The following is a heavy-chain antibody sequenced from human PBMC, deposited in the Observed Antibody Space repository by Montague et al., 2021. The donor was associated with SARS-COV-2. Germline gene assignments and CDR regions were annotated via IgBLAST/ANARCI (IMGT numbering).Heavy chain of an antibody. CDR1: GGSITSYY. Sequence: SETLSLTCTVSGGSITSYYWSWIRQPPGKGLEYIGYIYYSGSTNCNPSLKSRVTMSVDTSKNQFSLKLSSVTAADTAVYYCAGGDGHYYGSGTYPYYWGQGTLVTVSS. D-gene: IGHD3-10*01. J-gene: IGHJ4*02. CDR3: AGGDGHYYGSGTYPYY. V-gene: IGHV4-59*01. CDR2: IYYSGST.